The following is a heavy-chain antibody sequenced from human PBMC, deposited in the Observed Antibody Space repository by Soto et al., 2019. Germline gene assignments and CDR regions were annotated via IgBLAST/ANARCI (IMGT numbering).Heavy chain of an antibody. V-gene: IGHV1-2*02. D-gene: IGHD6-13*01. J-gene: IGHJ1*01. CDR2: INPNSGGT. CDR3: AREGDAVIAAAEYFQH. Sequence: ASVKVSCKASGYTFTGYYMHWVRQAPGQGLEWMGWINPNSGGTNYAQKFQGRVTMTRDTSISTAYMELSRLRSDDTAVYYCAREGDAVIAAAEYFQHWGQGTLVTVSS. CDR1: GYTFTGYY.